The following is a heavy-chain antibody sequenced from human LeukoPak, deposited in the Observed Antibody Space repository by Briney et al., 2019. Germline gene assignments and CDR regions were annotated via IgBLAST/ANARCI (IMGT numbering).Heavy chain of an antibody. J-gene: IGHJ1*01. CDR1: GLTFSNSW. CDR3: ARVSGLGMNEYLQH. D-gene: IGHD3-16*01. Sequence: GGSLRLSCAASGLTFSNSWMHWVRQAPGNGLVWVSRINNVGSATSYADSVKGRFTISRDNAKNTLYLQMNSLRAEDTAVYFCARVSGLGMNEYLQHWGQGTLVTVSS. V-gene: IGHV3-74*01. CDR2: INNVGSAT.